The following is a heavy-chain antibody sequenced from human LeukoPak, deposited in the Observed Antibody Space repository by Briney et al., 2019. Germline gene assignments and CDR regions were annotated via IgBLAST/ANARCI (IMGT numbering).Heavy chain of an antibody. J-gene: IGHJ4*02. Sequence: SGTLSLTCTVSGYSISSGYYWGWIRQPPGKGLEWIGSIYHSGSTYYNPSLKSRVTISVDTSKNQFSLKLSSVTAADTAVYYCARDGYYDSSGYSFDYWGQGTLVTVSS. CDR1: GYSISSGYY. D-gene: IGHD3-22*01. V-gene: IGHV4-38-2*02. CDR3: ARDGYYDSSGYSFDY. CDR2: IYHSGST.